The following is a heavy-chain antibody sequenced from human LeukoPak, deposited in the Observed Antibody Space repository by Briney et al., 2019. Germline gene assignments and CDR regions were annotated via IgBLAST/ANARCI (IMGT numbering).Heavy chain of an antibody. D-gene: IGHD6-13*01. Sequence: GGSLRLSCAASGFTFSSYWMCWVRQAPGKGLEWVAVISYDGSNKYYADSVKGRFTISRDNSKNTLYLQMNSLRAEDTAVYYCARDRVAAAGPYYFDYWGQGTLVTVSS. CDR2: ISYDGSNK. J-gene: IGHJ4*02. CDR1: GFTFSSYW. V-gene: IGHV3-30*01. CDR3: ARDRVAAAGPYYFDY.